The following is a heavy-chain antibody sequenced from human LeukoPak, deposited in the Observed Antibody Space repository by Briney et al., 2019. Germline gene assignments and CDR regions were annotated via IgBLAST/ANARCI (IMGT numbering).Heavy chain of an antibody. CDR2: IIPIFGTA. V-gene: IGHV1-69*05. CDR1: GGTFSSYA. CDR3: ASSRDGYNFNY. Sequence: SVKVSCKASGGTFSSYAISWVRQAPGQGLEWMGGIIPIFGTANYAQKFQGRVTTTTDESTSTAYMELSSLRSEDTAVYYCASSRDGYNFNYWGQGTLVTVSS. D-gene: IGHD5-24*01. J-gene: IGHJ4*02.